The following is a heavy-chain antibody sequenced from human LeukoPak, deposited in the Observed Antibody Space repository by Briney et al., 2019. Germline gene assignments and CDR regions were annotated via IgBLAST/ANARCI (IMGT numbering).Heavy chain of an antibody. CDR3: ARNDCSSTSCQFGDAFDI. J-gene: IGHJ3*02. CDR2: IYYTVST. D-gene: IGHD2-2*01. Sequence: PSQTLSLTCTVSGGSISSGDYYWSWIRQPPGKGLEWIGYIYYTVSTFYNLSLKSRVAISVDTSKNLFSLKLTSVTAADTAVYYCARNDCSSTSCQFGDAFDIWGQGAMVTVSS. CDR1: GGSISSGDYY. V-gene: IGHV4-30-4*08.